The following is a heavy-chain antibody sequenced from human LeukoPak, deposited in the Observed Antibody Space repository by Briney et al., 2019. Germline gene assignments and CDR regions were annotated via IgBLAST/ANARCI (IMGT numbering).Heavy chain of an antibody. CDR1: GFTFSSYA. D-gene: IGHD3-3*01. J-gene: IGHJ5*02. CDR3: ARALSRITIFGVVTA. Sequence: GGSLRLSCAASGFTFSSYAMHWVRQAPGKGLEWVAVISYDGSNKYYADSVKGRFTISRDNSKNTLYLQMNSLRAEDTAVYYCARALSRITIFGVVTAWGQGTLVTVSS. V-gene: IGHV3-30-3*01. CDR2: ISYDGSNK.